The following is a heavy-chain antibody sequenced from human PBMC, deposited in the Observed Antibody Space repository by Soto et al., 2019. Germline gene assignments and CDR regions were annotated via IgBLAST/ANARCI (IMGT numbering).Heavy chain of an antibody. CDR2: ISSSGDRI. D-gene: IGHD2-21*02. CDR1: GFRFSDHS. V-gene: IGHV3-48*02. CDR3: ARLPKGSLVTA. J-gene: IGHJ4*02. Sequence: EVQLVESGGGLVSPGGSLTLSCVGSGFRFSDHSMHWVRRAPGTGLQWLSYISSSGDRIHYADSVRGRFTVSRDNAKNSLVLRMNSLRDDDTAMYYCARLPKGSLVTAWGQGTLVTVSS.